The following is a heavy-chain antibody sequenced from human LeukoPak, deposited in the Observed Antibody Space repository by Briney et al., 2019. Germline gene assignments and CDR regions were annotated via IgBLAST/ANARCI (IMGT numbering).Heavy chain of an antibody. CDR1: GFTFSNYW. V-gene: IGHV3-7*02. CDR2: IKQDGSER. J-gene: IGHJ4*02. Sequence: GGSLRLSCVASGFTFSNYWMSWVRQAPGKGLEWVANIKQDGSERYYVVSVKGRFTISRDNAENSLYLQMNSLRVEDTAVYYCVTTQTFDYIGQGTRLSVSS. CDR3: VTTQTFDY.